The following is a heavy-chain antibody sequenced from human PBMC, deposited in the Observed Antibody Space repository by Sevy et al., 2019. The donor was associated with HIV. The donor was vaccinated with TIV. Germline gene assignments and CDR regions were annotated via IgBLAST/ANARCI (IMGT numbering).Heavy chain of an antibody. CDR3: ARVVAYCSGGSCFPGYYYGMDV. CDR2: ISSSSRYI. Sequence: GGSLRLSCAASGFTFSNYNMNWVRQAPGKGLEWVSSISSSSRYIYYADSMKGRFTISRDNATNSLYLQMNSLRAEDTAVYYWARVVAYCSGGSCFPGYYYGMDVWGQGTTVTVSS. CDR1: GFTFSNYN. J-gene: IGHJ6*02. D-gene: IGHD2-15*01. V-gene: IGHV3-21*01.